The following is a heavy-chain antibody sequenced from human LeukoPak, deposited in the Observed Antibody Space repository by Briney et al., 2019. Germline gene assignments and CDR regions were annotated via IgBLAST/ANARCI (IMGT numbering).Heavy chain of an antibody. J-gene: IGHJ4*02. Sequence: RASVKVSCKASGYTLTSYYMHWVRQAPGQGLEWVGTINPGGDSTGDAQNLQGRVAMTRDTSTSQVYMELSSLKSDDTAVYFCARGSSWSPFDYWGLGTLVTVSS. V-gene: IGHV1-46*01. CDR1: GYTLTSYY. CDR3: ARGSSWSPFDY. CDR2: INPGGDST. D-gene: IGHD6-13*01.